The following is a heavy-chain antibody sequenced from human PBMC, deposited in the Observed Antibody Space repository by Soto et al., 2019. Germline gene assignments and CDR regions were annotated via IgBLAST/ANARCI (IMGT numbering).Heavy chain of an antibody. CDR2: IKQDGSEK. J-gene: IGHJ3*02. CDR1: GFTFSSYW. V-gene: IGHV3-7*04. CDR3: ARVVVAAMGHDAFDI. D-gene: IGHD2-15*01. Sequence: GGSLRLSCAASGFTFSSYWMSWVRQAPGKGLEWVANIKQDGSEKYYVDSVKGRFTISRDNAKNSLYLQMNSLRAEDTAVYYCARVVVAAMGHDAFDIWGQGTMVTVSS.